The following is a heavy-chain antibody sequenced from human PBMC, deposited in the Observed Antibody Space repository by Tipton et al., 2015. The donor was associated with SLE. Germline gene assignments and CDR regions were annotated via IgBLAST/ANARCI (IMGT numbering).Heavy chain of an antibody. D-gene: IGHD5-12*01. CDR1: GFTFSSYS. Sequence: SLRLSCTASGFTFSSYSMNWVRQAPGKGLEWVSSISGSNSYIHCADSVKGRFTISRDNAKKSLYLQMNRLRAEDTAVYYCARDRGYSGYDPPGYFDYWGRGTLVTVSP. CDR2: ISGSNSYI. CDR3: ARDRGYSGYDPPGYFDY. V-gene: IGHV3-21*01. J-gene: IGHJ4*02.